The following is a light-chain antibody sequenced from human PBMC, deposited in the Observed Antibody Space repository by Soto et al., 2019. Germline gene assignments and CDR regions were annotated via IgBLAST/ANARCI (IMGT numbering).Light chain of an antibody. CDR2: AAS. Sequence: DIQMTQSPSSLSASVGDRVTITCRASQSISSYLNWYQHKPGKAPKLLIYAASSLQSVVPSRFSGSGSGTDFTLTISSLQPEDFATYYCQQSYSTPLTFGGGPKVEIK. CDR1: QSISSY. CDR3: QQSYSTPLT. J-gene: IGKJ4*01. V-gene: IGKV1-39*01.